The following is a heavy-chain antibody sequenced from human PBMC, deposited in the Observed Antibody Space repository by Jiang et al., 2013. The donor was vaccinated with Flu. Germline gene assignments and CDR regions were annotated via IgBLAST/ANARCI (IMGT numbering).Heavy chain of an antibody. CDR1: GGTFSRLA. J-gene: IGHJ3*02. D-gene: IGHD3-22*01. CDR3: ARNADSSGSYSAGHDAFDI. V-gene: IGHV1-69*01. CDR2: IIAIPGTT. Sequence: SGAEVKKPGSSVKVSCKASGGTFSRLAISWVRQAPGQGLEWMGGIIAIPGTTFYAQNFQGRVTITADESTSTAYMELSSLRSEDTAVYYCARNADSSGSYSAGHDAFDIWGQGTLVTVSS.